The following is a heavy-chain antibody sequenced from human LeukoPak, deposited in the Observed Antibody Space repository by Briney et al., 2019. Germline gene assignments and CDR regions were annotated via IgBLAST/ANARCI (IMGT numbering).Heavy chain of an antibody. D-gene: IGHD3-22*01. CDR1: GFTFSSYS. J-gene: IGHJ6*02. Sequence: GGSLRLSCAASGFTFSSYSMNWVRQAPGKGLEWISYITTSGGAKNYADSVKGRFTISRDNAKNSLYLQMNSLRAEDTALYYCARDLYYDSSGYYFYYYGMDVWGQGTTVTVSS. CDR3: ARDLYYDSSGYYFYYYGMDV. CDR2: ITTSGGAK. V-gene: IGHV3-48*04.